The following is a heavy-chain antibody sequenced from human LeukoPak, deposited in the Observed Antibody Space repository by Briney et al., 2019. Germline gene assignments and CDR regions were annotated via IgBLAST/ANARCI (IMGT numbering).Heavy chain of an antibody. CDR2: INPNSGGT. CDR1: GYTFTSYD. J-gene: IGHJ3*02. V-gene: IGHV1-2*02. D-gene: IGHD2-15*01. CDR3: ARVRYIVVVVAQDDAFDI. Sequence: GASVKVSCKASGYTFTSYDINWVRQAPGQGLEWMGWINPNSGGTNYAQKFQGRVTMTRDTSISTAYMELSRLRSDDTAVYYCARVRYIVVVVAQDDAFDIWGQGTMVTVSS.